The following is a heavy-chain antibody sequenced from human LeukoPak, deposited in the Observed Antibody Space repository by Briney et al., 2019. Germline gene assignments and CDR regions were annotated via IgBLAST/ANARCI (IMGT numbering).Heavy chain of an antibody. J-gene: IGHJ4*02. Sequence: ASVKGSCKAFGYTFTGYYMHWVRQAPGQGLEWMGWVNPNSGVTNYAQKFQGRVTMTRDTSISTAYMELSRLRSDDTAVYYCARTDYWGQGTLVTVSS. V-gene: IGHV1-2*02. CDR2: VNPNSGVT. CDR3: ARTDY. CDR1: GYTFTGYY.